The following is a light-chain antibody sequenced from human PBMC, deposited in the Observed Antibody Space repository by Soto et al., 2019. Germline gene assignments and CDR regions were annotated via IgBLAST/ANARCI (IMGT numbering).Light chain of an antibody. CDR3: SSYTSSNTVV. J-gene: IGLJ2*01. CDR2: DVS. Sequence: QSALTQPASVSGSPGQSIAISCTGTSSDIGGYNYVSWYQQHPGKAPKLMIYDVSARPSGVSNRFSGSKSDNTASLTISGLQAEDEADYYCSSYTSSNTVVFGVGTKLTVL. V-gene: IGLV2-14*01. CDR1: SSDIGGYNY.